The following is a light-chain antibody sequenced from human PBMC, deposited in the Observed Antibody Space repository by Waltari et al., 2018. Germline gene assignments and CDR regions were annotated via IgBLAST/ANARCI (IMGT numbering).Light chain of an antibody. CDR1: QSISTY. V-gene: IGKV1-39*01. CDR3: QQTYSHFRT. Sequence: DIQMTQSPSSLSASVGDRVTITCRASQSISTYLNWYQQNPGKAPKLLIFAASSLQSGVPSRFRGSASGRDFTLIISSRQPEDFATYYCQQTYSHFRTFGQGTKVEIK. CDR2: AAS. J-gene: IGKJ1*01.